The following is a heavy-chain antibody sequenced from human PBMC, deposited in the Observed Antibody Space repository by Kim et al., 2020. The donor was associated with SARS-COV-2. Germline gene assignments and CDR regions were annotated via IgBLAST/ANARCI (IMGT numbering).Heavy chain of an antibody. CDR3: ARGVGLRYFDWPIFYGMDV. D-gene: IGHD3-9*01. J-gene: IGHJ6*02. V-gene: IGHV4-34*01. Sequence: SRVTISVDTSKNQFSLKLSSVTAADTAVYYCARGVGLRYFDWPIFYGMDVWGQGTTVTVSS.